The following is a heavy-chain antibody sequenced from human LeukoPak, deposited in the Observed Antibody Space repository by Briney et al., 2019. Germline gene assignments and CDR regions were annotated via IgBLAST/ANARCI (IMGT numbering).Heavy chain of an antibody. D-gene: IGHD2-21*01. V-gene: IGHV4-39*02. CDR3: AREAPLYSGTAFDI. CDR2: IYYSGST. Sequence: SETLSLTCTVSGGSISSSSYYWGWIRQPPGKGLGWIGSIYYSGSTYYNPSLNSRVTISIDTSKNQVFLRLNAVSAADTAVYYCAREAPLYSGTAFDIWGQGTLVSVSS. J-gene: IGHJ3*02. CDR1: GGSISSSSYY.